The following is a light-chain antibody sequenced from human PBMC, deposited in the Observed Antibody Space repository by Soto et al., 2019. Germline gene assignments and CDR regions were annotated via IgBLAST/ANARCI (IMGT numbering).Light chain of an antibody. Sequence: DIQMTQSPSTLSASVGDSVTITCRASQSISSLVAWYQQHPGKAPKLLIHDASSLVTGVPSRFSGSGSGTGFTLTITRLQHDDFATQYCLQYDHYSTFGQGTKLEI. CDR1: QSISSL. J-gene: IGKJ2*01. V-gene: IGKV1-5*01. CDR3: LQYDHYST. CDR2: DAS.